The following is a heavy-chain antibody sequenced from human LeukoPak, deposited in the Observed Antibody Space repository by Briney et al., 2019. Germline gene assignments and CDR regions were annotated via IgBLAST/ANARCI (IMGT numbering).Heavy chain of an antibody. D-gene: IGHD2-15*01. V-gene: IGHV4-39*01. J-gene: IGHJ4*02. CDR2: IYYSGIT. CDR3: ATTEVAATPYFDY. Sequence: SETLSLTCTVSGGSISSSSYYWGWIRQPPGKGLEWIGSIYYSGITYYNPSLKSRVIISVDTSKNQFSLKPSSVTAADTAVYYCATTEVAATPYFDYWGQGTLVTVSS. CDR1: GGSISSSSYY.